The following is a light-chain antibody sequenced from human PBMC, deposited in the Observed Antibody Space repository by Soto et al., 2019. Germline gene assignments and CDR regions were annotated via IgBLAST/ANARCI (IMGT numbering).Light chain of an antibody. CDR2: EGS. Sequence: QSALTQPASASGSPGQSITISCTGTSSDVGNYNFVSWYQQHPGTAPKLMIYEGSKRPSGVSNRFSGSKSGNTASLTVSGLQAEDEADYYCSSYAGSGTLLFGGGTKVTVL. CDR1: SSDVGNYNF. V-gene: IGLV2-23*01. J-gene: IGLJ2*01. CDR3: SSYAGSGTLL.